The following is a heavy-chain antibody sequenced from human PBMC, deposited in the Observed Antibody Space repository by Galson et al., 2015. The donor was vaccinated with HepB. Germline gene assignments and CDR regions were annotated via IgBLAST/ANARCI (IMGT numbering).Heavy chain of an antibody. CDR2: IKNDGSEK. CDR1: GFTFRSYW. CDR3: ARVAFLPGDDAFDV. J-gene: IGHJ3*01. D-gene: IGHD2-21*01. Sequence: SLRLSCASSGFTFRSYWMSWVRQPPGKGLEWVASIKNDGSEKYYVDSVKGRFTISRDDARNSAFLQMNSLRAEDTAVYYCARVAFLPGDDAFDVWGQGTMVTVSS. V-gene: IGHV3-7*03.